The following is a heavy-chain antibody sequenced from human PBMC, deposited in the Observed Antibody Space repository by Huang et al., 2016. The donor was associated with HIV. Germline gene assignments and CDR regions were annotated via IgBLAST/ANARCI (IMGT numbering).Heavy chain of an antibody. V-gene: IGHV4-34*01. J-gene: IGHJ4*02. Sequence: HVQLQQWGAGLLKPSETLSLTCAVNGGSFSDYYWTWIRQPPGKGLEWIGEINHSGTTNYNPSRKSRVTMSIDTARRRFSLKVRSVTAADTAVYYCARTLWLYGDYGYFDYWGQGTLVTVSS. CDR1: GGSFSDYY. CDR3: ARTLWLYGDYGYFDY. CDR2: INHSGTT. D-gene: IGHD4-17*01.